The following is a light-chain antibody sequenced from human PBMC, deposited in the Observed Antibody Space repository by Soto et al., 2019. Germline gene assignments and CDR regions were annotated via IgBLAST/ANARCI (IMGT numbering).Light chain of an antibody. J-gene: IGKJ1*01. CDR1: QSVSSN. V-gene: IGKV3-15*01. CDR3: QQHYNRPPWT. CDR2: GAS. Sequence: EIVMTQSPATLSVSPGETATLSCRASQSVSSNLAWYQQRPGQAPRLLIYGASTRATGIPARFSGSGSGTEFTLTISSLQSEDFGIYYCQQHYNRPPWTAGQGTKVEIK.